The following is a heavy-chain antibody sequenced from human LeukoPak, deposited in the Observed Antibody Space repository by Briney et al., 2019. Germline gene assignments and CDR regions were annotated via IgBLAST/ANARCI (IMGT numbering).Heavy chain of an antibody. CDR1: GGSFSGYY. Sequence: SETLSLTCAVYGGSFSGYYWSWIRQPSGKGLEWIGEINHSGSTNYNPSLKSRVTISVDTSKNQFSLKLSSVTAADTAVYYCARVSSSSWYVPNLYYYYYMDVWGKGTTVTVSS. CDR2: INHSGST. V-gene: IGHV4-34*01. D-gene: IGHD6-13*01. CDR3: ARVSSSSWYVPNLYYYYYMDV. J-gene: IGHJ6*03.